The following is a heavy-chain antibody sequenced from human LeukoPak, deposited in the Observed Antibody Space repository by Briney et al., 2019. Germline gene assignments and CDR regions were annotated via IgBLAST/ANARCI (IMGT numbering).Heavy chain of an antibody. Sequence: GGSLRLSCAASGFTFSTYWMSWVRQAPGKGLEFVASVNRDESKKEYVDSVKGRFSISRDNAKNSLYLQMNSLRAEDTAIYYCARWRWAQSEFVYRGQGVLVTVSS. V-gene: IGHV3-7*02. CDR1: GFTFSTYW. CDR3: ARWRWAQSEFVY. CDR2: VNRDESKK. J-gene: IGHJ4*02. D-gene: IGHD5-24*01.